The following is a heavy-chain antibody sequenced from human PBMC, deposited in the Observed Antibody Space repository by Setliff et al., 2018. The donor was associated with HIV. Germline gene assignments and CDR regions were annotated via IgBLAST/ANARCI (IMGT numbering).Heavy chain of an antibody. Sequence: ASVKVSCKASGYTFINYYIHWVRQAPGQGLEWMAIIDPSGEGTSYAQKFQGRVTMTMDTSTNTVHMELSSLRSEDTAVYYCARDAEPVLQWFGESPNLDAFDIWGQGTMVTVSS. CDR2: IDPSGEGT. J-gene: IGHJ3*02. CDR3: ARDAEPVLQWFGESPNLDAFDI. V-gene: IGHV1-46*01. CDR1: GYTFINYY. D-gene: IGHD3-10*01.